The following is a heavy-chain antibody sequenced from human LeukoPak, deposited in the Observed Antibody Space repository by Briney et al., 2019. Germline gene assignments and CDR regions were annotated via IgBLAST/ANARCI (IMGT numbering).Heavy chain of an antibody. CDR1: GLTFSRHW. D-gene: IGHD3-10*01. CDR3: ARSYYGSGTSYGMDV. CDR2: ITQDGSEK. V-gene: IGHV3-7*01. J-gene: IGHJ6*02. Sequence: GGSLRLSCAVSGLTFSRHWMSWVRQAPGKGLEWLANITQDGSEKYYVDSVEGRFTISRDNAKNSLYLQMNSLRAEDTAVYYCARSYYGSGTSYGMDVWGQGTTVTASS.